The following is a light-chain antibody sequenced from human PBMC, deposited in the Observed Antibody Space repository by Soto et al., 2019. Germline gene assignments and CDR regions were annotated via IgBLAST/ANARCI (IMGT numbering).Light chain of an antibody. Sequence: VLTQYPGTLSFSPGVRPTLPRRASQSVSNNYLAWYQQKPGQAPRLLIYGASNRATGIPDRFSGSGAGAGFTLTISRLEPEYFAVYYCQQYGSSGPFGQGTKVDIK. CDR1: QSVSNNY. CDR3: QQYGSSGP. J-gene: IGKJ1*01. V-gene: IGKV3-20*01. CDR2: GAS.